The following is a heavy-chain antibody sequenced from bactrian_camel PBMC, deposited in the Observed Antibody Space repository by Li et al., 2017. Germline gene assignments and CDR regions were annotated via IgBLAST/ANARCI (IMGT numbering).Heavy chain of an antibody. CDR2: IRTDLVST. V-gene: IGHV3S53*01. Sequence: HVQLVESGGGSVQAGGSQRLSCAASGYDGTMYCVAWFRQVPGKQREGVAAIRTDLVSTYYADSIKGRFSISKDNARNWLDLQMDSLEPGDTARYYCAADRRRHGPPSLRPGDYSVWGQGTQVTVS. CDR1: GYDGTMYC. D-gene: IGHD2*01. J-gene: IGHJ4*01. CDR3: AADRRRHGPPSLRPGDYSV.